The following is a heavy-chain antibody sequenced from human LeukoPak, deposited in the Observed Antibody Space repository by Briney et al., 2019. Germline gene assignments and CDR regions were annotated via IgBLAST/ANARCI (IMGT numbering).Heavy chain of an antibody. J-gene: IGHJ6*03. CDR3: ARRDFGYYYMDV. Sequence: GGSLRLSCAASRFTFSSYSMNWVRQAPGKGLEWVSAISGSGGSTYYADSVKGRFTISRDNSKNTLYLQMNSLRAEDTAVYYCARRDFGYYYMDVWGKGTTVTVSS. D-gene: IGHD3-16*01. CDR1: RFTFSSYS. CDR2: ISGSGGST. V-gene: IGHV3-23*01.